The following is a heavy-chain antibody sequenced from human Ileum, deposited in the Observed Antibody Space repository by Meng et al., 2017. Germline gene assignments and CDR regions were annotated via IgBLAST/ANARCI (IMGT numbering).Heavy chain of an antibody. CDR2: IYHSGAF. Sequence: VQLGGSGPGLVKPSGTLSLTCAVSGDSISTNWWNWVRQPPGKGLEWIGEIYHSGAFNYNPSLRSRVTISVDKSKNQLSLKLGSLTAADTAVYYCARGAIGTRPFDYWGQGTLVTVSS. CDR3: ARGAIGTRPFDY. J-gene: IGHJ4*02. CDR1: GDSISTNW. V-gene: IGHV4-4*02. D-gene: IGHD2-21*01.